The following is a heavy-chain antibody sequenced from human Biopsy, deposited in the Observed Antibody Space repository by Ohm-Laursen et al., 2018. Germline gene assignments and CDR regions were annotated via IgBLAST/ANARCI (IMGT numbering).Heavy chain of an antibody. Sequence: SETLSLTCAVYGKTFSDYYWSWIRQPPGKGLEWIGQINQSGRTNYNPSLKSRVNISADKSNNQFLLKLTFVTSADTAVYFCGNEVHGRDYWGLGALVTVSS. D-gene: IGHD2-15*01. J-gene: IGHJ4*02. CDR3: GNEVHGRDY. V-gene: IGHV4-34*08. CDR1: GKTFSDYY. CDR2: INQSGRT.